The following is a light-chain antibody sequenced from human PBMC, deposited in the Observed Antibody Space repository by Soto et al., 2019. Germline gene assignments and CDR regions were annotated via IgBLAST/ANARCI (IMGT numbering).Light chain of an antibody. CDR1: QSISGN. V-gene: IGKV3-15*01. CDR2: GAS. CDR3: QQYNNWPQT. J-gene: IGKJ1*01. Sequence: EIIMTQSPATLSVSAGERVTLSCRASQSISGNLAWYQHKPGQAPRLLISGASARATGIPARFSGSGSGTDFTLTISGLQSEDFAVYYCQQYNNWPQTFGQGTKVDIK.